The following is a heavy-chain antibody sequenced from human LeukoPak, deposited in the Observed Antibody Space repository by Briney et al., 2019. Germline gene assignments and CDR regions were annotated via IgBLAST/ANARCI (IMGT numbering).Heavy chain of an antibody. D-gene: IGHD1-14*01. J-gene: IGHJ4*02. V-gene: IGHV3-23*01. CDR2: ISGSGGST. CDR1: GFTFSSYG. CDR3: AKATGYLL. Sequence: GGTLRLSCAASGFTFSSYGMSWVRQAPGKGLEWVSAISGSGGSTYYADSVKGRFTISRDNSKNTLYLQINSLRAEDTAVFYCAKATGYLLWGQGTLVTVSS.